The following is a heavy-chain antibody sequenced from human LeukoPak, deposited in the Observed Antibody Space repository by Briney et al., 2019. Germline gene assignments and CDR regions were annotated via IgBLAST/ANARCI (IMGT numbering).Heavy chain of an antibody. CDR1: GGSISSHD. D-gene: IGHD3-22*01. CDR2: IYDSGRA. J-gene: IGHJ4*02. Sequence: SETLSLTCTVSGGSISSHDWGWIRQPPGKGLGWIGYIYDSGRATYNPSLKSRVTISVDTSKDQVSLKVTSVTAADTAVYYCARGRRGRYYDISRYNYFDYWGQGTLVSVSS. V-gene: IGHV4-59*11. CDR3: ARGRRGRYYDISRYNYFDY.